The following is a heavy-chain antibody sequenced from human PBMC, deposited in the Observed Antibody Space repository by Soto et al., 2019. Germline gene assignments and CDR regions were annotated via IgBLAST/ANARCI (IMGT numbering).Heavy chain of an antibody. D-gene: IGHD2-15*01. Sequence: GASVKVSCKASGYTFTSYYMHWVRQPPGQGLEWMGIINPSGGSTSYAQKFQGRVTMTRDTSTSTVYMELSSLRSEDTAVYYCARDGAHLYYYYYGMDVWGQGTTVTVSS. CDR2: INPSGGST. J-gene: IGHJ6*02. CDR3: ARDGAHLYYYYYGMDV. V-gene: IGHV1-46*01. CDR1: GYTFTSYY.